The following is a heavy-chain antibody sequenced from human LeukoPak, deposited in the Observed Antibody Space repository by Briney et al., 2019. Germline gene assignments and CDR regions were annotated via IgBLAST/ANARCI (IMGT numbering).Heavy chain of an antibody. J-gene: IGHJ4*02. V-gene: IGHV3-66*01. Sequence: GGPLRLSCTASGFTVSSNYMTWVRQAPGKGLEWVSVIYSGGSTYYADSVKGRFVLSRDNSKNTLYLQMNSLRAEDTAVYYCATHSGGYWGQGTLVTVSS. D-gene: IGHD3-16*01. CDR3: ATHSGGY. CDR1: GFTVSSNY. CDR2: IYSGGST.